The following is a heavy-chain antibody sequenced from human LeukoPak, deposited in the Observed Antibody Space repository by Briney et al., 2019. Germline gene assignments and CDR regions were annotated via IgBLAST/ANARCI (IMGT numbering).Heavy chain of an antibody. CDR3: TRDGIVGATTGFDY. V-gene: IGHV3-49*04. J-gene: IGHJ4*02. D-gene: IGHD1-26*01. CDR1: GFTFGDYA. Sequence: PGGSLRLSCTASGFTFGDYAMSWVRQAPGKGLEWVGFIRSKAYGGTTEYAASEKGRFTISRDDSKSIAYLQMNSLKTEDTAVYYCTRDGIVGATTGFDYWGQGTLVTVSS. CDR2: IRSKAYGGTT.